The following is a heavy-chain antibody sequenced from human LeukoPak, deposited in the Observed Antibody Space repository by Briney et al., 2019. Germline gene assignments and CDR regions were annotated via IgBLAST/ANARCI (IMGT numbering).Heavy chain of an antibody. J-gene: IGHJ4*02. D-gene: IGHD6-6*01. CDR1: GFTFSSYA. Sequence: TGGSLRLSCAASGFTFSSYAMSWVRQAPGKGLEWVSAISGSGGSTYYADSVKGRFTISRDNSKNTLYLQMNSLRAEDTAVYYCANGVGAARGTHLLNDYWGQGTLVTVSS. CDR2: ISGSGGST. V-gene: IGHV3-23*01. CDR3: ANGVGAARGTHLLNDY.